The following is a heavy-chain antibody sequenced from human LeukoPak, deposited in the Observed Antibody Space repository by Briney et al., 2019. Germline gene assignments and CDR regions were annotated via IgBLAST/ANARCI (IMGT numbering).Heavy chain of an antibody. CDR2: IYYSGST. Sequence: KTSETLSLTCTVSGGSISSSSYYWGWIRQPPGKGLEWIGSIYYSGSTYYNPSLKSRVTISVDTSKNQFSLKLSSVTAADTAVYYCARAHYSSGHYSNWGQGTLVTVSS. J-gene: IGHJ4*02. D-gene: IGHD3-22*01. V-gene: IGHV4-39*07. CDR3: ARAHYSSGHYSN. CDR1: GGSISSSSYY.